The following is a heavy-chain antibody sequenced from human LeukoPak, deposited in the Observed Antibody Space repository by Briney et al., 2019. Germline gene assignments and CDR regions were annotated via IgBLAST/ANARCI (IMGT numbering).Heavy chain of an antibody. CDR2: ISSDGTNK. Sequence: GGSLRLSCAASRFTFSIFGMHWVRQAPGKGLEWIASISSDGTNKYYADSVKGRFTISRDNSKDSLYLQMNSLRIEDTAIYYCGAVTRYLDYYYDYWGQGTLVTVSS. V-gene: IGHV3-30*03. D-gene: IGHD3-22*01. CDR3: GAVTRYLDYYYDY. CDR1: RFTFSIFG. J-gene: IGHJ4*02.